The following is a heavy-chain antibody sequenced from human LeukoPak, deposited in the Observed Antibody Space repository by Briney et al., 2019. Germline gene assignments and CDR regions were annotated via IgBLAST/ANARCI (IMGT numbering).Heavy chain of an antibody. CDR1: GYTFTNYD. Sequence: GASVKVSCKASGYTFTNYDINWVRQATGQGLEWMGWINSNSGDTAYAQKFQGRVTITRNTSINTAHMELSSLRSEDTAVYYCVRRMVAAGYNWFDPWGQGTLVTVSS. D-gene: IGHD6-13*01. V-gene: IGHV1-8*01. CDR2: INSNSGDT. CDR3: VRRMVAAGYNWFDP. J-gene: IGHJ5*02.